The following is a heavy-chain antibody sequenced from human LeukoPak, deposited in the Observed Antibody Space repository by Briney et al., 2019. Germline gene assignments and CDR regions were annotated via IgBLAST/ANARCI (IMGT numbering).Heavy chain of an antibody. Sequence: GGSLRLSRAASGFTFSEFSMNCVCQAPGKGLEWLSYISSSDGTIWYADSVRDRFTSSRDNAKNSLYLQMSSLRDEDTAVYYCATIRSNDGSLPIDYWGRGTLVTVSS. CDR1: GFTFSEFS. CDR2: ISSSDGTI. CDR3: ATIRSNDGSLPIDY. D-gene: IGHD2-15*01. J-gene: IGHJ4*02. V-gene: IGHV3-48*02.